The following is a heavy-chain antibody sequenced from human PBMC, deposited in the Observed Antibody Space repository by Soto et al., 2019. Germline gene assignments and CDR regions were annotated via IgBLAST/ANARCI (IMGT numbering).Heavy chain of an antibody. Sequence: GGSLRLSCAASGFTFTRYSMNWVRQAPGKGLEWVSSISSTTNYIYYGDSMKGRFTISRDNAKNSLYLEMNSLRAEDTAVYYCARESEDLTSNFDYWGQGTLFTVSS. V-gene: IGHV3-21*06. CDR3: ARESEDLTSNFDY. CDR1: GFTFTRYS. CDR2: ISSTTNYI. J-gene: IGHJ4*02.